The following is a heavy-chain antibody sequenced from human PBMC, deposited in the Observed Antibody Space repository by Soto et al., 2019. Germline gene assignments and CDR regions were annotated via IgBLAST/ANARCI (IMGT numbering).Heavy chain of an antibody. CDR1: GDSINSGDYY. CDR2: VYFSGST. CDR3: ARVTVDTYMIYWSDP. J-gene: IGHJ5*02. V-gene: IGHV4-61*08. D-gene: IGHD5-18*01. Sequence: QLQLQESGPGLVKPSETLSLTCSVSGDSINSGDYYWTWMRQAPGKGLQWVGHVYFSGSTNYNPSLKSRVTISLDTSKNQFSLKLRSVTAGDTAVYYCARVTVDTYMIYWSDPWGQGTLVTVSS.